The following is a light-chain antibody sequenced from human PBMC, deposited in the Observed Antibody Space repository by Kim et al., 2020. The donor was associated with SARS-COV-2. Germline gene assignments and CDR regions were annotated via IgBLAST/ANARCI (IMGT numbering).Light chain of an antibody. CDR2: QDT. J-gene: IGLJ2*01. V-gene: IGLV3-1*01. CDR1: KLGDKY. Sequence: SYELTQPPSVSVSPGQTASITCSGDKLGDKYACWYQQKPGQSPVLVIYQDTKRPSGIPERFSGSNSGNTATLTIGGTQAMDEADYYCQAWDSSTAAFGGG. CDR3: QAWDSSTAA.